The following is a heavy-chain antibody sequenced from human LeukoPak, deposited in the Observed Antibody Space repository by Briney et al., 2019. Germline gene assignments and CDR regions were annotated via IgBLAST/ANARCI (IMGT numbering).Heavy chain of an antibody. CDR2: IYYSGST. CDR3: ARSPAPDSGYEYFDY. CDR1: GFTFSDYY. Sequence: LRLSCAASGFTFSDYYMSWIRQHPRKGLEWIGYIYYSGSTYYNPSLKGRVTISVDTSKNQFSLKLSSVTAADTAVYYCARSPAPDSGYEYFDYWGQGTLVTVSS. J-gene: IGHJ4*02. D-gene: IGHD5-12*01. V-gene: IGHV4-31*02.